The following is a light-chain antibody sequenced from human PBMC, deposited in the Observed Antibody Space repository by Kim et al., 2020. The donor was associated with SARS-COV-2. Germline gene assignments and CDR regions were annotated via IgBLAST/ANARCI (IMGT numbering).Light chain of an antibody. CDR3: QQYGSSPGYT. CDR1: QIVSSSY. Sequence: PGERAALSCRASQIVSSSYLAWYQQKPGQAPRLLIYGASSRATGIPDRFSGSGSGTDFTLTISRLEPEDFAVYYCQQYGSSPGYTFGQGTRLEIK. J-gene: IGKJ5*01. V-gene: IGKV3-20*01. CDR2: GAS.